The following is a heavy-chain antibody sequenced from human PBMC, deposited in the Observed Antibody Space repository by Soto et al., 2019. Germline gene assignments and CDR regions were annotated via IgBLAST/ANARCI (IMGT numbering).Heavy chain of an antibody. CDR2: ISYDGSNK. J-gene: IGHJ4*02. V-gene: IGHV3-30*18. CDR3: AKDRHSSSHFDY. Sequence: GGSLRLSCAASGFTFSSYGMHWVRQAPGKGLEWVAVISYDGSNKYYADSVKGRFTISRDNAKNTLYLQMNSLRAEDTAVYYCAKDRHSSSHFDYWGQGPLVTVSS. D-gene: IGHD6-13*01. CDR1: GFTFSSYG.